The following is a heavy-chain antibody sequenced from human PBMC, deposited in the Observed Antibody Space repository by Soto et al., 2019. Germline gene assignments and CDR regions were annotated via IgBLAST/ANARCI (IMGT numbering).Heavy chain of an antibody. CDR2: IYYSGNT. J-gene: IGHJ4*02. Sequence: QLQLQESGPGLVKPSETLSLTCSVSSASLSSSTYYWSWIRQPPGRGPEWIGSIYYSGNTYYKPSLKSRVSISIDASRNQFSRKLTSVIAADTGVYYCASSSPFHYWGPGILVTVSS. D-gene: IGHD6-6*01. CDR3: ASSSPFHY. CDR1: SASLSSSTYY. V-gene: IGHV4-39*01.